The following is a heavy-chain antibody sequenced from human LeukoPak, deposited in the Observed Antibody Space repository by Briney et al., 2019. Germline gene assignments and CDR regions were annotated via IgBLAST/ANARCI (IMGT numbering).Heavy chain of an antibody. V-gene: IGHV3-30*18. Sequence: PGGSLRLSCAASGFTFSSYGMHWVRQAPGKGLEWVAVISYDGSNKYYADSVKGRFTISIDNSKNTLYLQMNSLRAEDTAVYYCAKGIAVAALAEYFQHWGQGTLVTVSS. CDR2: ISYDGSNK. D-gene: IGHD6-19*01. J-gene: IGHJ1*01. CDR3: AKGIAVAALAEYFQH. CDR1: GFTFSSYG.